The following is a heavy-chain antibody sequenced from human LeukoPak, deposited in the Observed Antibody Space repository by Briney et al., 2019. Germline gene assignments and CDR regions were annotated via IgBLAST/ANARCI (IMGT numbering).Heavy chain of an antibody. CDR2: INHSGST. CDR3: ARVSIAARPIDY. D-gene: IGHD6-6*01. CDR1: GGSFSGYY. J-gene: IGHJ4*02. V-gene: IGHV4-34*01. Sequence: SETLSLTCAVYGGSFSGYYWSWIRQPPGKGLEWIGEINHSGSTNYNPSLKSRATISVDTSKNQFSLKLSSVTAADTAVYYCARVSIAARPIDYWGQGTLVTVSS.